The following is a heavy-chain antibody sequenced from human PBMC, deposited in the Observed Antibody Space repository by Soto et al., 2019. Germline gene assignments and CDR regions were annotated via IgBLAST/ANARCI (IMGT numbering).Heavy chain of an antibody. J-gene: IGHJ5*02. CDR1: GYPFIKYG. D-gene: IGHD3-9*01. CDR2: IKVDSGYT. Sequence: QLQLVQSAAEVKKPGASVRVSCKAYGYPFIKYGISWIRQAPEQGLEWMGWIKVDSGYTNYAQKFQGRVTMTADTSSDTAFMELRSLRLDDXAVYFCATSYDTGFDPWGQGTLVSVSS. V-gene: IGHV1-18*04. CDR3: ATSYDTGFDP.